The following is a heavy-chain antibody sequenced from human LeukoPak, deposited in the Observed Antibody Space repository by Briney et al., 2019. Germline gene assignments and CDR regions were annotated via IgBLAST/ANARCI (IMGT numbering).Heavy chain of an antibody. V-gene: IGHV3-30*02. CDR1: GFTFSSYG. J-gene: IGHJ4*02. Sequence: GGSLRLSCAAPGFTFSSYGMHWVRQAPGKGLEWVAFIRYDGSNKYYADSVKGRFTISRDNSKNTLYLQMNSLRPEDTTVYYCAKDSKRWKTYYYEAGSYYFDYWGQGTRVTVSS. D-gene: IGHD3-10*01. CDR2: IRYDGSNK. CDR3: AKDSKRWKTYYYEAGSYYFDY.